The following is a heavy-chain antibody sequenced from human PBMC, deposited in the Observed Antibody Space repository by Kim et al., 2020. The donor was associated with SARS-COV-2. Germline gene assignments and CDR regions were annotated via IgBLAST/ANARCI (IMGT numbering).Heavy chain of an antibody. CDR2: GGT. V-gene: IGHV1-2*02. J-gene: IGHJ4*02. D-gene: IGHD3-3*01. Sequence: GGTNYAQKFQGRVTVTRDTSINTLYLELRRLTSDDTAVYYCAIDLVGNTDYWGQGTLVTVSS. CDR3: AIDLVGNTDY.